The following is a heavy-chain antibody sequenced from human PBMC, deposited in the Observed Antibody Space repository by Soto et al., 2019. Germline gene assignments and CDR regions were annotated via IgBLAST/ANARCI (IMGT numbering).Heavy chain of an antibody. CDR1: GFTFSSYW. J-gene: IGHJ3*02. Sequence: GSLRLSCAASGFTFSSYWMHWVRQAPGKGLVWVSRINSDGSSTSYADSVKGRFTISRDNAKNTLYLQMNSLRAEDTAVYYCARVVPYYYGSGRPNHAFDIWGQGTMVTVSS. CDR2: INSDGSST. D-gene: IGHD3-10*01. V-gene: IGHV3-74*01. CDR3: ARVVPYYYGSGRPNHAFDI.